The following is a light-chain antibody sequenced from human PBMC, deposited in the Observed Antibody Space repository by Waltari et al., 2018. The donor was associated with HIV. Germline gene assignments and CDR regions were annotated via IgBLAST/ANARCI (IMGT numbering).Light chain of an antibody. CDR3: SSYTTSTTPVL. Sequence: QSALTQPASVSGSPGQSITISCTGPSSDVGGYNYVSCYQPHPGKAPKLLISEVSNRPSGISNRFSGSKSGNTASLTISGLQTEDEADYYCSSYTTSTTPVLFGGGTKLTVV. CDR2: EVS. V-gene: IGLV2-14*01. J-gene: IGLJ2*01. CDR1: SSDVGGYNY.